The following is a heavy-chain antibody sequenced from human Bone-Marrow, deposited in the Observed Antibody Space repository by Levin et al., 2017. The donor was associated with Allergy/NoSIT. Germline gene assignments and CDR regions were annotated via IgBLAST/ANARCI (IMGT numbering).Heavy chain of an antibody. CDR3: ARGRGTTSFFDF. D-gene: IGHD2-2*01. Sequence: HTGGSLRLSCAASGFTVNSNYMGWVRQAPGKGLEWVSVIYTGGGTYYADSVKGRFTISRDNSKNTLYLQMNSLRAEDTAVYYCARGRGTTSFFDFWGQGTLVTVSS. CDR2: IYTGGGT. J-gene: IGHJ4*02. CDR1: GFTVNSNY. V-gene: IGHV3-53*01.